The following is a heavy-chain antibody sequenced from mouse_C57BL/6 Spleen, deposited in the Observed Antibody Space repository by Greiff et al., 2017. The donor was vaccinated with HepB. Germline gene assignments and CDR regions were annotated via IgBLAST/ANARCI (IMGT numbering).Heavy chain of an antibody. J-gene: IGHJ2*01. CDR1: GFTFSSYA. Sequence: EVQRLESGEGLVKPGGSLKLSCAASGFTFSSYAMSWVRQTPEKRLEWVAYISSGGDYIYYADTVKGRFTISRDNARNTLYLQMSSLKSEDTAMYYCTRVGIYYGNPYYFDYWGQGTTLTVSS. V-gene: IGHV5-9-1*02. CDR2: ISSGGDYI. CDR3: TRVGIYYGNPYYFDY. D-gene: IGHD2-1*01.